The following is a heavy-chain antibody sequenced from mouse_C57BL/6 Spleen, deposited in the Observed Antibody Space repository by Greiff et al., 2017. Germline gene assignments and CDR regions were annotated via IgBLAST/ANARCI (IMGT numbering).Heavy chain of an antibody. CDR1: GYTFTSYW. CDR2: IDPSDSYT. J-gene: IGHJ4*01. CDR3: ARVGLYDGYYGYAMDC. V-gene: IGHV1-50*01. Sequence: QVQLQQPGAELVKPGASVKLSCKASGYTFTSYWMQWVKQRPGQGLEWIGEIDPSDSYTNYNQKFKGKATLTVDTSSSTAYMQLSSLTSEDSAVYYCARVGLYDGYYGYAMDCWGQGTSVTVSS. D-gene: IGHD2-3*01.